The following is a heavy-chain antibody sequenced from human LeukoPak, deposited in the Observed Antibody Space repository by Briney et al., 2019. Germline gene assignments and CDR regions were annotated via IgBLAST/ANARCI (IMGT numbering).Heavy chain of an antibody. Sequence: GESLKISCKGSGYSFTSYWIGWVRQMPGKGLEWTGIIYPGDSDTRYSPSFQGQVTISADKSISTAYLQWSSLKASDTAMYYCARTPPAYGDYADNWFDPWGQGTLVTVSS. V-gene: IGHV5-51*01. CDR2: IYPGDSDT. J-gene: IGHJ5*02. CDR3: ARTPPAYGDYADNWFDP. CDR1: GYSFTSYW. D-gene: IGHD4-17*01.